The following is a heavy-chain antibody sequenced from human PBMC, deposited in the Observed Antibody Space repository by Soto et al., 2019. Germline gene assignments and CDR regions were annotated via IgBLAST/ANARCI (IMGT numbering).Heavy chain of an antibody. J-gene: IGHJ4*02. CDR3: TTGSRGSSIFDY. CDR1: GFTFSSNW. Sequence: GGSLRLSCAASGFTFSSNWMSWVRQAPGKGLEWVANINQDGSEKYYVDSVKGRFTIPRDNTKNSLYLQMNSLKTEDTAVYYCTTGSRGSSIFDYWGQGTLVTVSS. D-gene: IGHD1-26*01. CDR2: INQDGSEK. V-gene: IGHV3-7*03.